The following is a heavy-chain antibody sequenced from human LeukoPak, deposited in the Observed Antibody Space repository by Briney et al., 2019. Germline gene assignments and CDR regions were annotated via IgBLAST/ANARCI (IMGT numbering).Heavy chain of an antibody. Sequence: GRSLRLSCAASGFSFSSYAMSWVRQAPGKGLEWVSGIRGSGDNTYYADSVKGRFTISRDNSKNTLYVQVNSLGTEDTAAYYCAKGSYYDSSGSFYFDYWGQGTLVTVSS. CDR1: GFSFSSYA. CDR3: AKGSYYDSSGSFYFDY. J-gene: IGHJ4*02. V-gene: IGHV3-23*01. D-gene: IGHD3-22*01. CDR2: IRGSGDNT.